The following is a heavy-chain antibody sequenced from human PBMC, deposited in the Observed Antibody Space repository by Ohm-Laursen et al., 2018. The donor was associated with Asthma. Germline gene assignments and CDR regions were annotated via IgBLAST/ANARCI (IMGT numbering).Heavy chain of an antibody. CDR2: IYYSGST. CDR3: ARGAYYDSSGWYFDY. CDR1: GGSISSGGYY. D-gene: IGHD3-22*01. J-gene: IGHJ4*02. Sequence: TLSLTCTVSGGSISSGGYYWSWIRQHPGKGLEWIGYIYYSGSTYYNPSLKSRVTISVDTSKSQFSLKLSSVTAADTAVYYCARGAYYDSSGWYFDYWGQGTLVTVSS. V-gene: IGHV4-31*03.